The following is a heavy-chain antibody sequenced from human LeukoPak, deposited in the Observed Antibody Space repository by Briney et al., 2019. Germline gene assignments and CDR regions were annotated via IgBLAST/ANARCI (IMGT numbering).Heavy chain of an antibody. J-gene: IGHJ4*02. CDR3: ARGGYYDNSAPPYFDY. Sequence: KSSETLSLTCTVSGGSISSYYWSWIRQPPGKGLEWIGYIYYSGSTNYNPSLKSRVTISVDTSKNQFSLKLSSVTAADTAVYYCARGGYYDNSAPPYFDYWGQGTLVTVSS. CDR2: IYYSGST. V-gene: IGHV4-59*01. CDR1: GGSISSYY. D-gene: IGHD3-22*01.